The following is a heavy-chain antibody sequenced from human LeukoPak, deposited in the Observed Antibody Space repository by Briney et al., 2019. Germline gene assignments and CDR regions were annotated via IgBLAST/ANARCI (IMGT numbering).Heavy chain of an antibody. Sequence: GGSLRLSCAASGFTFSSYGMHWVRQAPGKGLEWVAVIWYDGSNKYYADSVKGRFTISRDNSRNTLYLQMNSLRAEDTAVYYCARLRIADDSSGDFDAFDIWGQGTMVTVSS. J-gene: IGHJ3*02. CDR3: ARLRIADDSSGDFDAFDI. CDR1: GFTFSSYG. CDR2: IWYDGSNK. V-gene: IGHV3-33*01. D-gene: IGHD3-22*01.